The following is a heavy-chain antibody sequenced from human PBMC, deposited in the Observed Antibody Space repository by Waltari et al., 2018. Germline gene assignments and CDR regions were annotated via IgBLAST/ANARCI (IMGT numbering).Heavy chain of an antibody. D-gene: IGHD3-22*01. J-gene: IGHJ3*02. CDR2: IYESGST. Sequence: QVQLQESGPGLVKPSETLSLTCDVSALSLIRGYYWGWVRQPPGKGLEWIGSIYESGSTYHNPSLKSRVTISIDTSKNQFSLKLTSVTAADTAMYYCARGPVFKYYYHAFDIWGQGTMVTVSS. CDR1: ALSLIRGYY. CDR3: ARGPVFKYYYHAFDI. V-gene: IGHV4-38-2*01.